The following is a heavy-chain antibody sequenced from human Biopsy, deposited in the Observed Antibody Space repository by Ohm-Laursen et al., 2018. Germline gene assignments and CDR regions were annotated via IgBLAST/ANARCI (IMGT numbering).Heavy chain of an antibody. CDR2: TDTTSGTK. CDR3: ARDSLVGGLS. V-gene: IGHV3-48*04. J-gene: IGHJ5*02. CDR1: GFSFSSYS. Sequence: GSLRLSCAASGFSFSSYSMNWARQAPGKGLEWVSYTDTTSGTKFYADSVKGRFTISRDNAKNSLYLQMNSLRAEDTAVYYCARDSLVGGLSWGQGTLVTVSS. D-gene: IGHD2-8*02.